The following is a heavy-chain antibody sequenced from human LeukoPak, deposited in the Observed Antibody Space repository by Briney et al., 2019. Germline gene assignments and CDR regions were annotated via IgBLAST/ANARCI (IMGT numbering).Heavy chain of an antibody. CDR1: GGTFSSYA. D-gene: IGHD2-2*01. CDR3: ARFRGGDCSSTSCFLSWFDP. Sequence: ASVKVSCKASGGTFSSYAISWVRQAPGQGLEWMGGIIPIFGTANYAQKFQGRVTITTDESTSTAYMELSSLRSEDTAVYYCARFRGGDCSSTSCFLSWFDPWGQGTPVTVSS. CDR2: IIPIFGTA. V-gene: IGHV1-69*05. J-gene: IGHJ5*02.